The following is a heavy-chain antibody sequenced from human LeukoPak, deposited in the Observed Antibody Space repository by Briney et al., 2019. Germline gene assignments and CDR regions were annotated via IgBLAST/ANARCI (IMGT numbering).Heavy chain of an antibody. Sequence: GGSLRLSCAASGFTFSSYWMHWVRQAPGKGLVWVSRVNPQGSGTSYTDSVKGRFTISRDNAKDALHLRMDNLRVEDTAVYYWARARWSSTGWFLGYWGQGTLVTVSS. J-gene: IGHJ4*02. CDR3: ARARWSSTGWFLGY. CDR2: VNPQGSGT. D-gene: IGHD6-19*01. V-gene: IGHV3-74*01. CDR1: GFTFSSYW.